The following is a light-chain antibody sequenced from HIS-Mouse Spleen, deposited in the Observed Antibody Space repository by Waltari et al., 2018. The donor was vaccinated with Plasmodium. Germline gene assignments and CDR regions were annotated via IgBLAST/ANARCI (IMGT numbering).Light chain of an antibody. CDR3: AAWDDSLNGPV. CDR1: SPNIGSNT. CDR2: SNN. V-gene: IGLV1-44*01. Sequence: QSVLTPPPSASGTPGQRVNISCSGSSPNIGSNTVNWYQQLPGTAPKLPIYSNNQRPSGVPDRFSCSKSGTSSSLAISGLQSEDEADYYCAAWDDSLNGPVFGGGTKLTVL. J-gene: IGLJ2*01.